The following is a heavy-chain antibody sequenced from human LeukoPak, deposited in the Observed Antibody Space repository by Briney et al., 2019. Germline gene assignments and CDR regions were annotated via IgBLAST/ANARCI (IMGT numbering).Heavy chain of an antibody. D-gene: IGHD2-15*01. CDR3: ASELRHQDY. J-gene: IGHJ4*02. Sequence: ASVKVSCKASGYTFTSYYMHWVRQAPGQGLEWMGIIDPSGGSTSYAQKFQGRVTMTSNTSISTAYMELSSLGSEDTAVYYCASELRHQDYWGQGTLVTVSS. CDR1: GYTFTSYY. V-gene: IGHV1-46*01. CDR2: IDPSGGST.